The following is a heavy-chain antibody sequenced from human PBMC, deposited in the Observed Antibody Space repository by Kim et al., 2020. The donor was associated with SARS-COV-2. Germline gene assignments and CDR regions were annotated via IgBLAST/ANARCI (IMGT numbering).Heavy chain of an antibody. CDR3: VKDLAVGSSWPDWYFDL. V-gene: IGHV3-64D*06. J-gene: IGHJ2*01. Sequence: GGSLRLSCSASGFTFSSYAMHWVRQAPGKGLEYVSAISSNGGSTYYADSVKGRFTISRDNSKNTLYLQMSSLRAEDTAVYYCVKDLAVGSSWPDWYFDLWGRGTLVTVSS. D-gene: IGHD6-13*01. CDR2: ISSNGGST. CDR1: GFTFSSYA.